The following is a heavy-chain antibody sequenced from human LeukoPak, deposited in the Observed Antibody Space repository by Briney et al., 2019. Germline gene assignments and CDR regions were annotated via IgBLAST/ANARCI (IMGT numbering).Heavy chain of an antibody. Sequence: SETLSLTCTVSGGSISSGSYYWGWIRQPPGKGLEWIGSIYYSGSTYYNPSLKSRATISVDTSKNQFSLKLSSVTAADTAVYYCARLPRYDFWSGSNYMDVWGKGTTVTVSS. J-gene: IGHJ6*03. CDR3: ARLPRYDFWSGSNYMDV. CDR2: IYYSGST. D-gene: IGHD3-3*01. V-gene: IGHV4-39*01. CDR1: GGSISSGSYY.